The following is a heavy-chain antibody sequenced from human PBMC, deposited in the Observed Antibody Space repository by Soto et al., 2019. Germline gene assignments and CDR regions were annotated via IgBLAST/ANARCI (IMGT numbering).Heavy chain of an antibody. CDR3: GRDATLIRGVLDEIDY. CDR2: INYSGGT. V-gene: IGHV4-59*01. CDR1: GGSISTYN. D-gene: IGHD3-10*01. Sequence: QVQLQESGPGLVKASETLSLTCTVSGGSISTYNWSWMRQSPGKRLEWIAYINYSGGTDYNPSLKSRVTISVDTSKNQFFLNLRSVTAADTAVYYCGRDATLIRGVLDEIDYWGQGTLVTVFS. J-gene: IGHJ4*02.